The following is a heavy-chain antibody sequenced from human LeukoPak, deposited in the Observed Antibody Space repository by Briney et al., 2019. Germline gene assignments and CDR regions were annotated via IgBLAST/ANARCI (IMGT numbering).Heavy chain of an antibody. CDR3: ARDDAVATIVDY. Sequence: SETLSLTCAVSGASINDFYWTWIRQPPGKGLEWIGYIYYSGSTNYNPSLKSRVIISVDTSKNQFSLKLSSVTAADTAVYYCARDDAVATIVDYWGQGTLVTVSS. CDR2: IYYSGST. D-gene: IGHD5-12*01. V-gene: IGHV4-59*01. J-gene: IGHJ4*02. CDR1: GASINDFY.